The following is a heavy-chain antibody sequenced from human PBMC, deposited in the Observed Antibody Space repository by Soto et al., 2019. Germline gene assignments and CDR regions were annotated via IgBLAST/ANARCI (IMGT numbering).Heavy chain of an antibody. CDR1: GYTFTSYD. CDR2: MNPNSGNT. D-gene: IGHD2-8*01. V-gene: IGHV1-8*01. CDR3: ARGLRDCTNGVCYFYWFDP. Sequence: GASVKVSCKASGYTFTSYDINWVRQATGQGLEWMGWMNPNSGNTGYAQKFQGRVTMTRNTSISTAYMELSSLRSEDTAVYYCARGLRDCTNGVCYFYWFDPWGQGTLVTVSS. J-gene: IGHJ5*02.